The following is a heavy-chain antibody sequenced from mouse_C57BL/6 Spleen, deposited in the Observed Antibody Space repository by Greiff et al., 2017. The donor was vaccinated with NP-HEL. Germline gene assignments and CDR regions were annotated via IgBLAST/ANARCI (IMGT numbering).Heavy chain of an antibody. V-gene: IGHV1-69*01. Sequence: VQLQQPGAELVMPGASVKLSCKASGYTFTSYWMHWVKQRPGQGLEWIGEIDPSDSYTNYNQKFKGKSTLTVDKSSSTAYMQLSSLTSEDSAVYYCARGEASMAPFAYWGQGTLVTVSA. J-gene: IGHJ3*01. CDR1: GYTFTSYW. D-gene: IGHD1-1*02. CDR3: ARGEASMAPFAY. CDR2: IDPSDSYT.